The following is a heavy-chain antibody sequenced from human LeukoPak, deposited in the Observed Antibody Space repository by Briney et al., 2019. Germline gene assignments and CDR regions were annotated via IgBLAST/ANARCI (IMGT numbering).Heavy chain of an antibody. J-gene: IGHJ4*02. CDR3: ATEYYDFSTGKYWGGYDY. D-gene: IGHD3-3*01. CDR2: ISYDGRIK. V-gene: IGHV3-30*04. CDR1: GFTFNTYD. Sequence: PGGSLRLSCAASGFTFNTYDMHWVRQAPGKGLEWVAVISYDGRIKYYADSVKGRFTISRDNSKNTLNLQMNSLGAEDTALYYCATEYYDFSTGKYWGGYDYRGQGTLVIVSS.